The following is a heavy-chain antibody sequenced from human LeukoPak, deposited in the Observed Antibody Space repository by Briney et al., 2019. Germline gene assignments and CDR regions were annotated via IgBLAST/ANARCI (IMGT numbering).Heavy chain of an antibody. CDR3: ASFSLGGD. J-gene: IGHJ4*02. CDR2: ISASGHST. D-gene: IGHD2-21*01. Sequence: GGSLRLSCAASGFIFDNFGMTWVRQAAGKGLEWVSRISASGHSTTYADSVKGRITISRDNSKNTLFLQMDSLRADDTAVYYCASFSLGGDWGQGTLVTVSS. V-gene: IGHV3-23*01. CDR1: GFIFDNFG.